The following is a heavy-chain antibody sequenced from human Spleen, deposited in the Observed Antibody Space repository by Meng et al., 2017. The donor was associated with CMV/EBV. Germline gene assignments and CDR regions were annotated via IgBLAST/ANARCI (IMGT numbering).Heavy chain of an antibody. J-gene: IGHJ5*02. CDR1: GGSVTSGSYY. CDR2: IYYSGST. D-gene: IGHD3-3*01. Sequence: GSLRLSCTVSGGSVTSGSYYWSWIRQPPGKGLEWIGYIYYSGSTNYNPSLKSRVTISVDTSKNQFSLKLSSVTTADTAIYYCAKTSDFWNGFGGWLDPWGQGILVTVSS. CDR3: AKTSDFWNGFGGWLDP. V-gene: IGHV4-61*01.